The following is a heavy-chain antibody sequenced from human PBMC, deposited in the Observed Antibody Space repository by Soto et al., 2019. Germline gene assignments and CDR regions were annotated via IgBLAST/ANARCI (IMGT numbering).Heavy chain of an antibody. V-gene: IGHV2-5*02. CDR2: IYWDDDK. CDR1: GFSLSTGGVG. Sequence: QIALKESGPTLVKPTQTLTLTCTFSGFSLSTGGVGVGWIRQPPGKALEWLALIYWDDDKRYSPSLRRRLTITKDTSKNKVVLTMTNMDPADTATYYCTHRESDREAYWGQGILVTVSS. J-gene: IGHJ4*01. D-gene: IGHD3-10*01. CDR3: THRESDREAY.